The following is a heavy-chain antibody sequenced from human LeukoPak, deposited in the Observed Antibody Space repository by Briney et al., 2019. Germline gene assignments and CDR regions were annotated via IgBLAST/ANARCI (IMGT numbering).Heavy chain of an antibody. CDR3: ARQARRAAPLDY. D-gene: IGHD6-6*01. CDR2: ISANNGNR. J-gene: IGHJ4*02. CDR1: GHTFTNYG. V-gene: IGHV1-18*01. Sequence: VASVTVSCKASGHTFTNYGVSWVRQAPGQGLEWMGWISANNGNRNYVQKLQGRVTVTTDTSTSTAYMELRSLRSDDTAVYYCARQARRAAPLDYWGQGTLVIVSS.